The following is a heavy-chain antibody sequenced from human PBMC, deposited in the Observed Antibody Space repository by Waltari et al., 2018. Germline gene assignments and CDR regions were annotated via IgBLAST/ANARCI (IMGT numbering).Heavy chain of an antibody. CDR3: ARVRFVGWSQPEYFDF. V-gene: IGHV4-30-4*01. CDR1: GASVSSSDYY. Sequence: QVQLQESGPGLVRPSQTLSLTCTLSGASVSSSDYYWSWIRPPPGTGLEWIGNIHYSGITFYSPSLKNRVSISEDSSKNQFSLGLRSVTAADTAVYYCARVRFVGWSQPEYFDFWGQGILVTVSS. D-gene: IGHD3-3*01. CDR2: IHYSGIT. J-gene: IGHJ4*02.